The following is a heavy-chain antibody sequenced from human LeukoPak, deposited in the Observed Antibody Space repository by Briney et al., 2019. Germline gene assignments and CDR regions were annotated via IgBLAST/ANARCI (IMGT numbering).Heavy chain of an antibody. CDR1: GLTFRNYA. CDR3: AKDKHEVVPAADEY. J-gene: IGHJ4*02. CDR2: ISGSASST. V-gene: IGHV3-23*01. Sequence: PGGSLRLSCAASGLTFRNYAMSWVRQAPGKGLEWVSGISGSASSTYYTDSVKGRFTISRDNSKNTLYLQMNSLRAEDTALYYCAKDKHEVVPAADEYWGQGTLVTVSS. D-gene: IGHD2-2*01.